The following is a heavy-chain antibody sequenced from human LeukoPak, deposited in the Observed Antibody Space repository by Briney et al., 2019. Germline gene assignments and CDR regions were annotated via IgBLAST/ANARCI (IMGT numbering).Heavy chain of an antibody. V-gene: IGHV4-59*01. D-gene: IGHD6-19*01. J-gene: IGHJ3*02. Sequence: PSETLSLTCTVSGGSLSSYYWSWIRQPPGKGLEWIGYIYYSGSTNYNPSLKSRVTISVDTSKNQFSLKLSSVTAADTAVYYCARDPSSGWFQGAFDIWGQGTMVTVSS. CDR3: ARDPSSGWFQGAFDI. CDR2: IYYSGST. CDR1: GGSLSSYY.